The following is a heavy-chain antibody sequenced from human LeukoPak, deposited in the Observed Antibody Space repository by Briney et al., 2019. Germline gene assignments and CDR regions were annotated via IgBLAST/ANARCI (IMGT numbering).Heavy chain of an antibody. V-gene: IGHV3-23*01. Sequence: GGSLRLSCAASGFTFSSYAMSWVRQAPGKGLEWASAISGSGGSTYYADSVKGRFTISRDNSKNTLYLQMNSLRAEDTAVYYCAKVLVGATFYFDYWGQGTLVTVSS. CDR1: GFTFSSYA. CDR2: ISGSGGST. J-gene: IGHJ4*02. D-gene: IGHD1-26*01. CDR3: AKVLVGATFYFDY.